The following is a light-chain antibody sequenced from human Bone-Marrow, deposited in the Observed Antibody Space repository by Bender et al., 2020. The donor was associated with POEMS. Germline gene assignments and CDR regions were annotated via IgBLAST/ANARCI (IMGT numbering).Light chain of an antibody. CDR3: SSFSNSDAPVL. CDR2: DVV. J-gene: IGLJ2*01. CDR1: SSDVGGYNY. V-gene: IGLV2-14*03. Sequence: QSALTQPRSVSGSPGHSVTISCTGTSSDVGGYNYVSWYQKHPGRAPKLIIYDVVDRPSGVSNRFSGSKSGNTASLIISGLQAEDEADYYCSSFSNSDAPVLFGGGTRLTVL.